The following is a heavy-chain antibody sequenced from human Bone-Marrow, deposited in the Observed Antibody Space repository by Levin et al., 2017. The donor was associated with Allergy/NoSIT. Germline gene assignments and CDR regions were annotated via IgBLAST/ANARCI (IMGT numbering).Heavy chain of an antibody. D-gene: IGHD3-3*01. CDR2: INHSGST. J-gene: IGHJ5*02. V-gene: IGHV4-34*01. CDR1: GGSFSGYY. Sequence: SLTLSLTCAVYGGSFSGYYWSWIRQPPGKGLEWIGEINHSGSTNYNPSLKSRVTISVDTSKNQFSLKLSSVTAADTAVYYCARGAYYDVWSGYSEDWFDPWGQGTLVTVSS. CDR3: ARGAYYDVWSGYSEDWFDP.